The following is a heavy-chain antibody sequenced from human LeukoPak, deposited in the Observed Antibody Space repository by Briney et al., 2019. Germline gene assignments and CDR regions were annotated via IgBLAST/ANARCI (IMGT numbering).Heavy chain of an antibody. CDR1: GGSFSGYY. D-gene: IGHD6-13*01. CDR3: ARRPRNQQLVRGGYFDY. Sequence: SSETLSLTCAVYGGSFSGYYWSWIRQPPGKGLEWIGEINHSGSTNYNPSLKSRVTISVDTSKNQFSLKLSSVTAADTAVYYCARRPRNQQLVRGGYFDYWGQGTLVTVSS. V-gene: IGHV4-34*01. CDR2: INHSGST. J-gene: IGHJ4*02.